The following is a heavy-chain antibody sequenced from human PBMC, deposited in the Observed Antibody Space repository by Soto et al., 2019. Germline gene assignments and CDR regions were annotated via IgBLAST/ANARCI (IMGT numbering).Heavy chain of an antibody. V-gene: IGHV1-8*01. Sequence: ASVKVSCKASGYTFTSYDINWVRQATGQGLERMGWMNPNSGNTGYAQKFQGRVTMTRNTSISTAYMELSSLRSEDTAVYYCARVRVITIFGVVIQGPYGMDVWGQGTTVTVSS. CDR1: GYTFTSYD. CDR2: MNPNSGNT. D-gene: IGHD3-3*01. J-gene: IGHJ6*02. CDR3: ARVRVITIFGVVIQGPYGMDV.